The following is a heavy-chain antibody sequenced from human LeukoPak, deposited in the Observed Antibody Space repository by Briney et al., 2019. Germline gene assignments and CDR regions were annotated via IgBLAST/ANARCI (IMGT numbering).Heavy chain of an antibody. J-gene: IGHJ3*02. CDR2: ISWNSGSI. D-gene: IGHD5-18*01. V-gene: IGHV3-9*01. Sequence: GGSLRLSCAASGFTFDDYAMHWVRQAPGKGLEWVSGISWNSGSIGYADSVKGRFTISRDNAKNSLYLQMNSLRAEDTALYYCAKDTVDTAMVDAFDIWGQGTMVTVSS. CDR1: GFTFDDYA. CDR3: AKDTVDTAMVDAFDI.